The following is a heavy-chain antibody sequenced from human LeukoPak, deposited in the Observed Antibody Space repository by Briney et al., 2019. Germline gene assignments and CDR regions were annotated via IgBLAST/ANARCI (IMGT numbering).Heavy chain of an antibody. V-gene: IGHV3-7*01. Sequence: GGSLRLSCAASGFTFSSYWMSWVRQAPGKGLEWVANIKQDGSEKYYVDSVKGRFTISRDNAKNSLYLQMNSLRAEDTAVYYCARDNGGYSYGGVDYWGQGTLVTVSS. CDR2: IKQDGSEK. CDR1: GFTFSSYW. J-gene: IGHJ4*02. D-gene: IGHD5-18*01. CDR3: ARDNGGYSYGGVDY.